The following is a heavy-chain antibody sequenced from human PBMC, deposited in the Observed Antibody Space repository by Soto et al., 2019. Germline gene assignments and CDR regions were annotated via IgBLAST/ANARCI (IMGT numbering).Heavy chain of an antibody. J-gene: IGHJ2*01. D-gene: IGHD6-13*01. CDR1: GFTFSSYA. V-gene: IGHV3-23*01. CDR3: AKDSSSHPGTYWYFDL. Sequence: EVQLLESGGGLVQPGGSLRLSCAASGFTFSSYAMSWVRQAPGKGLEWVSAISGSGGSTYYADSVKGRFTISRDNSKNTLYLQMNSLRAEDTAVYYGAKDSSSHPGTYWYFDLWGRGTLVTVSS. CDR2: ISGSGGST.